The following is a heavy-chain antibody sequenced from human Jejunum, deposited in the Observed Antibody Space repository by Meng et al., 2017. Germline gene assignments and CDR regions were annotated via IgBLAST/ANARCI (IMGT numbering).Heavy chain of an antibody. V-gene: IGHV4-39*07. Sequence: SETLSLTCTVSGGSISSSGYYWGWIRQPPGKGLEWIGNIYYSGSTSYNPSLKSRVTISVATSKHQFSLELTSVTAASTAVYYCARGKSANSFRDYWGQGTLVTVSS. J-gene: IGHJ4*02. CDR1: GGSISSSGYY. CDR3: ARGKSANSFRDY. CDR2: IYYSGST. D-gene: IGHD2/OR15-2a*01.